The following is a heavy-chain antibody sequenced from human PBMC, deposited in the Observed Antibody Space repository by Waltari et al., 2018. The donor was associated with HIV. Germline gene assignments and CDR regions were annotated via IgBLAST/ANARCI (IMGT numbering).Heavy chain of an antibody. CDR3: ARDGDIVVSSNWFDP. Sequence: QVQLQESGPGLVKPSETLSLTCTVSGYSISSGYYWGWIRQPPGKGLEWIGSIYHSGSTYYNPSLKSRVTISVDTSKNQFSLKLSSVTAADTAVYYCARDGDIVVSSNWFDPWGQGTLVTVSS. CDR1: GYSISSGYY. V-gene: IGHV4-38-2*02. CDR2: IYHSGST. D-gene: IGHD2-2*01. J-gene: IGHJ5*02.